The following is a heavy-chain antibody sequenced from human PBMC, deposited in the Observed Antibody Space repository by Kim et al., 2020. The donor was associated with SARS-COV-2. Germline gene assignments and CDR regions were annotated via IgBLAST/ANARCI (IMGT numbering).Heavy chain of an antibody. CDR3: ARSSTVTTFDWYFDL. J-gene: IGHJ2*01. Sequence: GESLKISCKGSGYSFTSYWIGWVRQMPGKGLEWMGIIYPGDSDTRYSPSFQGQVTISADKSISTAYLQWSSLKASDTAMYYCARSSTVTTFDWYFDLWAVAPWSLSPQ. D-gene: IGHD4-17*01. V-gene: IGHV5-51*01. CDR1: GYSFTSYW. CDR2: IYPGDSDT.